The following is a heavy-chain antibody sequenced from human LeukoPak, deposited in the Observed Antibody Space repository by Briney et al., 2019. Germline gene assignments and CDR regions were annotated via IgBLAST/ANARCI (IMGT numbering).Heavy chain of an antibody. V-gene: IGHV4-59*12. J-gene: IGHJ5*02. Sequence: SETLSLTCTVSGGSISSYYWSWIRQPPGKGLEWLGYIYYSGSTNYNPSLKSRVTISVDKSKNQFSLKLSSVTAADTAVYYCASHILTGYYHEWFDPWGQGTLVTVSS. CDR3: ASHILTGYYHEWFDP. CDR2: IYYSGST. D-gene: IGHD3-9*01. CDR1: GGSISSYY.